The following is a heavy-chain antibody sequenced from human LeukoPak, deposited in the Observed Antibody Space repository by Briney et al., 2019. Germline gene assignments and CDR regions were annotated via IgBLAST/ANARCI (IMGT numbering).Heavy chain of an antibody. Sequence: GGSLRLSCAASGFTFNSYAMHWVRQAPGKGLEWVAVISYDGSNKYYADSVKGRFTISRDNSKNTLYLQMNSLRAEDTAVYYCARDHGCSSTSCPFDYWGQGTLVTVSS. D-gene: IGHD2-2*01. J-gene: IGHJ4*02. V-gene: IGHV3-30-3*01. CDR1: GFTFNSYA. CDR3: ARDHGCSSTSCPFDY. CDR2: ISYDGSNK.